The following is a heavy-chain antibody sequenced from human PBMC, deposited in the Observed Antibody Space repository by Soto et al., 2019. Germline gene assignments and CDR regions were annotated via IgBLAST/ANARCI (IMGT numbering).Heavy chain of an antibody. V-gene: IGHV2-5*02. D-gene: IGHD3-16*02. Sequence: QITLTESGPTLVKPTQTLTLTCTFSGFSLSSSRVGVAWTRQPPGKTLEWLAVIYWDGDKRYSPSLRSRLTITKDTSKNQVVLTMTNVDPVDTATYCCAHLMIAYEGVVADDAFDFWGQGTMVTISS. CDR3: AHLMIAYEGVVADDAFDF. CDR2: IYWDGDK. CDR1: GFSLSSSRVG. J-gene: IGHJ3*01.